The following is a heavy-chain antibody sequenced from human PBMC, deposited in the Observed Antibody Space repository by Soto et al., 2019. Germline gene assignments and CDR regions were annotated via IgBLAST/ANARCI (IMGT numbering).Heavy chain of an antibody. CDR1: GFTFSSYG. D-gene: IGHD3-3*01. CDR2: ISYDGSNK. V-gene: IGHV3-30*18. J-gene: IGHJ5*02. CDR3: AKKFPVGRFLEWSSTNNWFDP. Sequence: GGSLRLSCAASGFTFSSYGMHWVRQAPGKGLEWVAVISYDGSNKYYADSVKGRFTISRDNSKNTLYLQMNSLRAEDTAVYYCAKKFPVGRFLEWSSTNNWFDPWGQGTLVTVSS.